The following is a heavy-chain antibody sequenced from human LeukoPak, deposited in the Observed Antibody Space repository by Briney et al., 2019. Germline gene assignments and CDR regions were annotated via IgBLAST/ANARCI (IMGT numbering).Heavy chain of an antibody. CDR1: GFTFSSYN. CDR2: ISSSSSYI. CDR3: AKVGTGNQYGSGDFDY. V-gene: IGHV3-21*01. Sequence: GGSLRLSCTASGFTFSSYNMNWIRQAPGKGLAWVSAISSSSSYIYNADSVKGRFIISRDDAKNLLHLEMNSLRVEDTAVYYCAKVGTGNQYGSGDFDYWGQGTLVTVSS. J-gene: IGHJ4*02. D-gene: IGHD3-10*01.